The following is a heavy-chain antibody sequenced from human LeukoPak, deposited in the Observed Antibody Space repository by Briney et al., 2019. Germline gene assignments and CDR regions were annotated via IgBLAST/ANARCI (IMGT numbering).Heavy chain of an antibody. D-gene: IGHD1-26*01. CDR2: INPSGSST. CDR1: GYSLTSHY. V-gene: IGHV1-46*01. CDR3: ARDNSVGDVAWWFDP. J-gene: IGHJ5*02. Sequence: ASVKVSCKASGYSLTSHYMHWVRRAPGQGLEWLGLINPSGSSTLYAQKFQGRVTMTRDMSTTTDYMSSLRSEDTAVYYCARDNSVGDVAWWFDPWGQGTLVTVSS.